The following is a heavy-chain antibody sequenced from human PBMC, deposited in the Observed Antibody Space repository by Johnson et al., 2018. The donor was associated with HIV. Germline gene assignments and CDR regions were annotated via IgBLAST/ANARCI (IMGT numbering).Heavy chain of an antibody. CDR3: ARGNLGAFDI. Sequence: VQLVESGGGLVQPGGSLRLSCAASGFTFSSYAMHWVRQAPGKGLEWVSGISGSGGSTYYADSVKGRFTISRDNSKNTLYLQMNSLRAEDTALYFCARGNLGAFDIWGQGTMVTVSS. CDR1: GFTFSSYA. D-gene: IGHD3-16*01. J-gene: IGHJ3*02. V-gene: IGHV3-23*04. CDR2: ISGSGGST.